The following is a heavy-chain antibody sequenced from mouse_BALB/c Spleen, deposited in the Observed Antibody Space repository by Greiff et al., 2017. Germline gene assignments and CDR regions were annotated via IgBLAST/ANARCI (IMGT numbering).Heavy chain of an antibody. V-gene: IGHV1-82*01. CDR3: AREDGWYFDV. J-gene: IGHJ1*01. CDR1: GYAFSSSW. CDR2: IYPGDGDT. Sequence: VQLQESGPELVKPGASVKISCKASGYAFSSSWMNWVKQRPGQGLEWIGRIYPGDGDTNYNGKFKGKATLTADKSSSTAYMQLSSLTSVDSAVYFCAREDGWYFDVWGAGTTVTVSS. D-gene: IGHD2-3*01.